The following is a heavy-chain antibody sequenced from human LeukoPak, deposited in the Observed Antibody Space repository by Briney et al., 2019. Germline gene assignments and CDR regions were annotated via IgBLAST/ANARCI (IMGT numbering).Heavy chain of an antibody. CDR1: GYTFTSYD. D-gene: IGHD3-10*01. CDR2: IIPIFGTA. J-gene: IGHJ4*02. V-gene: IGHV1-69*13. CDR3: ARPRRIQGAQPFDY. Sequence: GASVKVSCKASGYTFTSYDINWVRQATGQGLEWMGGIIPIFGTANYAQKFQGRVTITADESTSTAYMELSSLRSEDTAVYYCARPRRIQGAQPFDYWGQGTLVTVSS.